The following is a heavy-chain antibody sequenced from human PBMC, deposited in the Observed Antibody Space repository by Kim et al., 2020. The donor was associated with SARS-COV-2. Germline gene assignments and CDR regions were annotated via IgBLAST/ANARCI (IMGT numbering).Heavy chain of an antibody. V-gene: IGHV4-34*01. CDR1: GGSFSGYY. CDR2: INHSGST. Sequence: SETLSLTCAVYGGSFSGYYWSWIRQPPGKGLEWIGEINHSGSTNYNPSLKSRVTISVDTSKNQFSLKLSSVTAADTAVYYCATVLYSSSWYGSWAYWGQGTLVTVSS. J-gene: IGHJ4*02. CDR3: ATVLYSSSWYGSWAY. D-gene: IGHD6-13*01.